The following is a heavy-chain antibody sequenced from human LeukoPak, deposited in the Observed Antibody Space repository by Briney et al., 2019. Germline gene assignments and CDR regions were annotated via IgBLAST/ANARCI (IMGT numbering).Heavy chain of an antibody. CDR1: GYSFTTYD. J-gene: IGHJ4*02. V-gene: IGHV1-8*01. CDR2: MNPNSGNT. Sequence: ASVKVSCKASGYSFTTYDINWVRQATGQGLEWMGWMNPNSGNTGYAQRFQGRVTMTRDTSISTAYMELNSLTSEDTAVYFCARATLSDYYFNYWGQGTLVTVSS. CDR3: ARATLSDYYFNY.